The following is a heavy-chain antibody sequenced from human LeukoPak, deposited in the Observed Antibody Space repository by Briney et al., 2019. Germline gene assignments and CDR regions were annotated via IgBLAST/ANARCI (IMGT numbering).Heavy chain of an antibody. D-gene: IGHD3-10*01. CDR2: IYHSGST. V-gene: IGHV4-34*01. CDR1: GGSFSGYY. J-gene: IGHJ4*02. CDR3: ARDTMVRGDPIDY. Sequence: PLETLSLTCAVYGGSFSGYYWSWIRQPPGKGLEWIGSIYHSGSTYYNPSLKSRVTISVDTSKNQFSLKLSSVTAADTAVYYCARDTMVRGDPIDYWGQGTLVTVSS.